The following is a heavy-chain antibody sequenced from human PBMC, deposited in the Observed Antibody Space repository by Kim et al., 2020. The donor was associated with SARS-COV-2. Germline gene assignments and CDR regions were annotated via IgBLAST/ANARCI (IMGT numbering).Heavy chain of an antibody. CDR1: GGSISSYY. V-gene: IGHV4-59*08. CDR3: ARLGHDILTGYYSGWFDP. D-gene: IGHD3-9*01. CDR2: IYYSGST. Sequence: SETLSLTCTASGGSISSYYWSWIRQPPGKGLEWIGYIYYSGSTNYNPSLKSRVTISVDTSKNQFSLKLSSVTAADTAVYYCARLGHDILTGYYSGWFDPWGQGTLVTVSS. J-gene: IGHJ5*02.